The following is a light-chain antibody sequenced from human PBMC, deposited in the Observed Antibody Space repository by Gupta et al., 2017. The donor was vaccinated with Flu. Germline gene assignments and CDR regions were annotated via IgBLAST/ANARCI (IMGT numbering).Light chain of an antibody. J-gene: IGLJ3*02. CDR3: SSYTSSSIPV. CDR2: EVS. CDR1: SSDVGGYNY. Sequence: QSALTQPASVSGSPGQSITISCTGTSSDVGGYNYVSWYQQHPGKAPKLMIYEVSNRPSGVSNRVSGSKSGNTASLTISGLQAEDEADYYCSSYTSSSIPVFGGGTKLTV. V-gene: IGLV2-14*01.